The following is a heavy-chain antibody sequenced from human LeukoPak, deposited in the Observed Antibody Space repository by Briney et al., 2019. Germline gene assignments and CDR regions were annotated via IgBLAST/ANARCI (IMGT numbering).Heavy chain of an antibody. J-gene: IGHJ3*02. CDR2: ISAHNGNT. Sequence: ASVKVSCKASGYTFTSYGISWVRPAPGQGLEWMGWISAHNGNTNYAQKLQGRVTMTTDTSTSTAYMELRSLRSDDTAVYYCARDRTAGYDAFDIWGQGTMVTVSS. V-gene: IGHV1-18*01. CDR3: ARDRTAGYDAFDI. D-gene: IGHD6-19*01. CDR1: GYTFTSYG.